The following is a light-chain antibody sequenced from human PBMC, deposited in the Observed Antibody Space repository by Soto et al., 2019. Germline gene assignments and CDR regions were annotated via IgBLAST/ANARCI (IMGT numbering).Light chain of an antibody. V-gene: IGKV3-20*01. Sequence: EIVLTQSPGTLSLSPGERATLSCRASQSVSSSYLAWYQQKPGQAPRLLIYGASSRATGIPDRFSGSGSGTDFTLTISSLESEDFAVYYCQQYGNSPFTFGHGTKVDIK. CDR3: QQYGNSPFT. J-gene: IGKJ3*01. CDR2: GAS. CDR1: QSVSSSY.